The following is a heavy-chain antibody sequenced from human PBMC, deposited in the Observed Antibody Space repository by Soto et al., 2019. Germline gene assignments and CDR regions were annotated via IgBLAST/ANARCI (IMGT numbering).Heavy chain of an antibody. Sequence: SETLSLTCAVYGGSFSGYYWSWIRQPPGKGLEWIGEINHSGSTNYNPSLKSRVTISVDTSKNQFSLKLSSVTAADTVVYYCARGFHRAAPYYYYMDVWGKGTTVTVSS. J-gene: IGHJ6*03. V-gene: IGHV4-34*01. CDR2: INHSGST. D-gene: IGHD6-13*01. CDR1: GGSFSGYY. CDR3: ARGFHRAAPYYYYMDV.